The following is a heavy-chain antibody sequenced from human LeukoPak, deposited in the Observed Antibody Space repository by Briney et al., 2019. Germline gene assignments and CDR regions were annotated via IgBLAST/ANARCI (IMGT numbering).Heavy chain of an antibody. Sequence: QPGGSLRLSCAASGFTFSSYWMSWVRQAPGKGLEWVANIKQDGSEKYYVDSVKGRFTVSRDNAKNSLYLQMNSLRAEDTAVYFCTRDVLLHPGDDYWGQGTLVTVSS. CDR2: IKQDGSEK. CDR3: TRDVLLHPGDDY. J-gene: IGHJ4*02. CDR1: GFTFSSYW. V-gene: IGHV3-7*04. D-gene: IGHD3-3*01.